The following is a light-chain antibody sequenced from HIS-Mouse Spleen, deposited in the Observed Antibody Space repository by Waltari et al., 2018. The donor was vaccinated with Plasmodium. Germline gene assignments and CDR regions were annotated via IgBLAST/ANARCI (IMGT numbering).Light chain of an antibody. V-gene: IGLV2-11*01. CDR1: SRDVGGYNY. CDR2: DVS. J-gene: IGLJ1*01. Sequence: SALTQPRPVSGSPGQAVTISCTGTSRDVGGYNYVSWYQQHQGKAPKLMIYDVSKRPSGVPDRFSGSKSGNTASLTISGLQAEDEADYYCCSYAGSYTYVFGTGTKVTVL. CDR3: CSYAGSYTYV.